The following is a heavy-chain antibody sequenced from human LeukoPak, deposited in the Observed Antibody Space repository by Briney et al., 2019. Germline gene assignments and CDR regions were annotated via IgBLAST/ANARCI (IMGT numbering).Heavy chain of an antibody. D-gene: IGHD3-9*01. V-gene: IGHV3-21*01. CDR1: GFTFSSYS. CDR3: ARCLEGGDILTGSGY. CDR2: IRTSSSYI. Sequence: GGSLRLSCAASGFTFSSYSMNWVRQAPGKGLEWVSSIRTSSSYIYYADSVKGRFTISRDNTKSSLYLQMNSLRAEDTAVYYCARCLEGGDILTGSGYWGQGTLVTVSS. J-gene: IGHJ4*02.